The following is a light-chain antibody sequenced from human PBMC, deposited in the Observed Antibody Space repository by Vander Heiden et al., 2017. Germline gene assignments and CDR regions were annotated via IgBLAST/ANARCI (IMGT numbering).Light chain of an antibody. CDR3: SSFTGASTLV. Sequence: QSALTQPASVSGSLGQSLTISCSGTSSDIGAYFFVSWYQQRPGKAPKLIIYEVNNRPSGVSSRFSGSKSGNTASLTISGLQAADEAYYHCSSFTGASTLVFGGGTKVTVL. V-gene: IGLV2-14*01. CDR1: SSDIGAYFF. J-gene: IGLJ3*02. CDR2: EVN.